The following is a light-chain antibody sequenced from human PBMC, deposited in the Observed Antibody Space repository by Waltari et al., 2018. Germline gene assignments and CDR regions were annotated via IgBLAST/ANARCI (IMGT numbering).Light chain of an antibody. CDR1: QSVLYSFNNKNF. Sequence: DIVMTQSTDSLTVSLGERAPINCKSSQSVLYSFNNKNFLSCDQQKTGQPPKLLIYWASARESGVPERVSGSGSGADFTLTISSLQAEDVAVYYCQQYHSTPYTFGQGTKLEI. CDR2: WAS. V-gene: IGKV4-1*01. J-gene: IGKJ2*01. CDR3: QQYHSTPYT.